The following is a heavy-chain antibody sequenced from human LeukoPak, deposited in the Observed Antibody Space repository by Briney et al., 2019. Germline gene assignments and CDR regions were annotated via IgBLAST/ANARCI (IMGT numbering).Heavy chain of an antibody. V-gene: IGHV3-23*01. CDR3: AKVRTIAATATFDY. J-gene: IGHJ4*02. Sequence: GGSLRLSCAASGFTFSSYAMSWVRQAPGKGLECISGFSGSGGSTYYADSVKGRFTISRDNSKNTLYLQMNSLRAEDTAVYYCAKVRTIAATATFDYWGQGTLVTVSS. D-gene: IGHD6-13*01. CDR2: FSGSGGST. CDR1: GFTFSSYA.